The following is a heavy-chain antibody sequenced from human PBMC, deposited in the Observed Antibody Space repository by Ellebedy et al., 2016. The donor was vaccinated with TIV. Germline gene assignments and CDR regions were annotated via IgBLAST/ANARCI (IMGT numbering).Heavy chain of an antibody. CDR2: VLYAGDKK. Sequence: GESLKISCAASGFTFSSYAMHWVRQAPDKVLEWVSVVLYAGDKKYYADSVNGRFTISIDTSKKTLDLQMNSRRAEDTVIYYCAKGRGGGSDSSAPRYYVDYWGLGTLVTVSS. CDR1: GFTFSSYA. CDR3: AKGRGGGSDSSAPRYYVDY. V-gene: IGHV3-30*18. J-gene: IGHJ4*02. D-gene: IGHD3-22*01.